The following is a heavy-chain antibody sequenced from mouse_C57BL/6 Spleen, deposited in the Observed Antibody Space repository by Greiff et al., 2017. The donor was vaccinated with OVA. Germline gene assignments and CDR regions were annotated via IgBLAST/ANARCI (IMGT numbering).Heavy chain of an antibody. J-gene: IGHJ3*01. CDR2: IDPENGGT. CDR3: TGDYYGSGMAY. CDR1: GFTITDDY. D-gene: IGHD1-1*01. Sequence: EVQLQQSGAELVRPGASVKLSCTASGFTITDDYMHWVKQRPEQGLEWIGVIDPENGGTDYAAKFQGKATITADTSSNTAYLQLSSLTSEDTSVYYCTGDYYGSGMAYWGQGTLVTVSA. V-gene: IGHV14-4*01.